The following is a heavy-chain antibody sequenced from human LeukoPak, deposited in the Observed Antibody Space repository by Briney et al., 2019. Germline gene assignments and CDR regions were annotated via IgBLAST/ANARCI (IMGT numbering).Heavy chain of an antibody. CDR1: GFTFSSYA. D-gene: IGHD1-14*01. CDR2: INGNGVGT. Sequence: GGSLRLSCAASGFTFSSYAMSWVRQTPGKGLEWVSAINGNGVGTFYAGSVVGRFTISRDNSKNTLYLQMSSLRVVDTAVYYCAKHPLAGGNPDYWGQGTLVTVPS. J-gene: IGHJ4*02. CDR3: AKHPLAGGNPDY. V-gene: IGHV3-23*01.